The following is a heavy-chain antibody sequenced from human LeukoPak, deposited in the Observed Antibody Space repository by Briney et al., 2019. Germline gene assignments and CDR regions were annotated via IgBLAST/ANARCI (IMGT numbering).Heavy chain of an antibody. V-gene: IGHV3-30-3*01. CDR2: ISYDGGNK. CDR1: GFTFSSYA. Sequence: TGGSLRLSCAASGFTFSSYAMHRVRQAPGKGLEWVAVISYDGGNKYYADSVKGRFTISRDNSKNTLYLQMNSLRAEDTAVYYCARGALWSGYFGPHPFDYWGQGTLVTVSS. CDR3: ARGALWSGYFGPHPFDY. D-gene: IGHD3-3*01. J-gene: IGHJ4*02.